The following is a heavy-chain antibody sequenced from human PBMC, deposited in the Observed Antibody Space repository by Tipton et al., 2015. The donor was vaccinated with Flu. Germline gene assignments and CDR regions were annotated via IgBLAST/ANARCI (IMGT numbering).Heavy chain of an antibody. V-gene: IGHV3-9*01. J-gene: IGHJ4*02. D-gene: IGHD4-17*01. Sequence: SLRLSCAASGFTFDDYAMHWVRQAPGKGLEWVSGISWNSGSIGYADSVKGRFTISRDNAKNSLYLQMNSLRAEDTALNYCAKASNYGDSVGKGNYFDYLGQGTLVTVTS. CDR1: GFTFDDYA. CDR2: ISWNSGSI. CDR3: AKASNYGDSVGKGNYFDY.